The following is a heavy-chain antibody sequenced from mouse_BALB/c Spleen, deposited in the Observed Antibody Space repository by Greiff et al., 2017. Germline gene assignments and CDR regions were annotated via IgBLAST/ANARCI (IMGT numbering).Heavy chain of an antibody. D-gene: IGHD1-1*01. J-gene: IGHJ1*01. CDR3: TRKRGSSYEWYFDV. V-gene: IGHV1-69*02. Sequence: QLQQPGAELVRPGASVKLSCKASGYTFTSYWINWVKQRPGQGLEWIGNIYPSDSYTNYNQKFKDKATLTVDKSSSTAYMQLSSPTSEDSAVYYCTRKRGSSYEWYFDVWGAGTTVTVSS. CDR1: GYTFTSYW. CDR2: IYPSDSYT.